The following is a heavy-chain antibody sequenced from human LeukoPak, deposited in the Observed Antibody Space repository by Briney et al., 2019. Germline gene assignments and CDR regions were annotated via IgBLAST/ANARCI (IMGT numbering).Heavy chain of an antibody. CDR2: IYTSGST. V-gene: IGHV4-61*02. J-gene: IGHJ6*03. CDR1: GGSISSGSYY. Sequence: PSETLSLTCTVSGGSISSGSYYWSWIRQPAGKGLEWVGRIYTSGSTNYNPSLKSRVTISVDTSKNQFSLKLSSVTAADTAVYYCARELGAVAGTVYYYYYMDVWGKGTTVTISS. CDR3: ARELGAVAGTVYYYYYMDV. D-gene: IGHD6-19*01.